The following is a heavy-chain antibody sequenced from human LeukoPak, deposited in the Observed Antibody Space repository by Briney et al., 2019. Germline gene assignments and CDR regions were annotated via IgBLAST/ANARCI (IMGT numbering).Heavy chain of an antibody. V-gene: IGHV4-34*01. Sequence: SETLSLTCAVYGGSFSGYYWSWIRQPPGKGLEWIGEINHSGSTNYNPSLKSRVTISVDTSKNQFSLKLSSVTAADTAVYYCARDLVVPAAMPFRGWFDPWGQGTLVTVSS. CDR3: ARDLVVPAAMPFRGWFDP. CDR2: INHSGST. CDR1: GGSFSGYY. J-gene: IGHJ5*02. D-gene: IGHD2-2*01.